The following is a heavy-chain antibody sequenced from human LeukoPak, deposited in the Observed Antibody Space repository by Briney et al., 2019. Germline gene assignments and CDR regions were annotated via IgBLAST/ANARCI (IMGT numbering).Heavy chain of an antibody. CDR2: IKQDGSEK. Sequence: GGSLRLSCAASGFTFSSYWMSWVRQAPGKGLEGVANIKQDGSEKYYVDSVKGRFTISRDNAKNSLYLQMNSLRAEDTAVYYCARARGGGYDSSGYYSYYFDYWGQGTLVTVSS. D-gene: IGHD3-22*01. J-gene: IGHJ4*02. CDR3: ARARGGGYDSSGYYSYYFDY. V-gene: IGHV3-7*01. CDR1: GFTFSSYW.